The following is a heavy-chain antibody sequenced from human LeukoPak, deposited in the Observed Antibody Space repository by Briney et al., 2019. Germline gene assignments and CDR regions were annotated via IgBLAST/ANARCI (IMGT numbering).Heavy chain of an antibody. D-gene: IGHD3-10*01. J-gene: IGHJ4*02. CDR1: GASVSPYY. CDR3: ARDLGPSRGFDY. V-gene: IGHV4-59*02. Sequence: PSETLSLTCTVSGASVSPYYWSWIRQPPGKGLEWIGYVFYTGSNTYNPSLKSRLTISVDTSKSQFSLKLNSVTAADTAVYYWARDLGPSRGFDYWGRGTLVTVSS. CDR2: VFYTGSN.